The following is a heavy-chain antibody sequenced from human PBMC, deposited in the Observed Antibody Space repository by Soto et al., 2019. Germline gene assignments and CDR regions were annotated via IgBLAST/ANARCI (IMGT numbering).Heavy chain of an antibody. CDR3: VVADYYYYYMDV. CDR2: IIPILGIA. D-gene: IGHD2-15*01. CDR1: GGTFSSYT. Sequence: ASVKVSCKASGGTFSSYTISWVRQAPGQGLEWMGRIIPILGIANYAQKFQGRVTITADKSTSTAYMELSSLRSEDTAVYYAVVADYYYYYMDVWGKGTTVTVSS. V-gene: IGHV1-69*02. J-gene: IGHJ6*03.